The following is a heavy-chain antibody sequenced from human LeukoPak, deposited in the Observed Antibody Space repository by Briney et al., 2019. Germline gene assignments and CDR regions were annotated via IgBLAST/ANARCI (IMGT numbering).Heavy chain of an antibody. CDR3: AKAISGTYRGLLDY. Sequence: GGSLRLSCAASGFTFSNYWMHWVRQAPGKGLVWVSRIDSDGSSTTYADSVKGRFTISRDNSMNTLYLQMNSLRADDTAVYFCAKAISGTYRGLLDYWGQGTLVTVSS. CDR1: GFTFSNYW. CDR2: IDSDGSST. V-gene: IGHV3-74*01. J-gene: IGHJ4*02. D-gene: IGHD1-26*01.